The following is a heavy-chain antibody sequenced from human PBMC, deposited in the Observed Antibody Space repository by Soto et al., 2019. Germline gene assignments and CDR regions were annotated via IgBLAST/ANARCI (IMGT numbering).Heavy chain of an antibody. CDR1: GFTFANYA. CDR3: AKGDYCTSPRCTGGAFDI. Sequence: GGSLRLSCAVSGFTFANYAMIWVRQAPGKGLQWVSSISGSGGSTYYADSVRGRFTISRDNSKNTLSLQMNSLRVEDTAIYYCAKGDYCTSPRCTGGAFDIWGQG. J-gene: IGHJ3*02. V-gene: IGHV3-23*01. CDR2: ISGSGGST. D-gene: IGHD2-2*01.